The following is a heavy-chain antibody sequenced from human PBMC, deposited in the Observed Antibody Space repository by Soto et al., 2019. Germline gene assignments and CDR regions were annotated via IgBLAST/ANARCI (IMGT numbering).Heavy chain of an antibody. CDR3: AKDFKISGGHYGSLNYYYGMDV. CDR2: ISYDGILK. CDR1: GFTFSAFG. V-gene: IGHV3-30*18. J-gene: IGHJ6*02. D-gene: IGHD3-10*01. Sequence: QVQLVESGGGVVQPGRSLRLSCEASGFTFSAFGMHWVRQAPGKGLEWVAIISYDGILKYYADSVKGRFTISRDTSKSALYLQMNSLRPEDTAVYYCAKDFKISGGHYGSLNYYYGMDVWGQGTTVTVSS.